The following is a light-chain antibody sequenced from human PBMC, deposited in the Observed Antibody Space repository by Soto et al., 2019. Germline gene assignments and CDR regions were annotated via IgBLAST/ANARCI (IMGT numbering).Light chain of an antibody. Sequence: EIVMTQSPATLSLSPGETATLSCRARQSVSTNLAWYQHKTGQAPRLLISGASNRATGIPDRFSGSGSETDFTLTISRLEPEDFAVYYCQQRSNWPPITFGQGTRLEIK. V-gene: IGKV3-11*01. CDR3: QQRSNWPPIT. CDR1: QSVSTN. CDR2: GAS. J-gene: IGKJ5*01.